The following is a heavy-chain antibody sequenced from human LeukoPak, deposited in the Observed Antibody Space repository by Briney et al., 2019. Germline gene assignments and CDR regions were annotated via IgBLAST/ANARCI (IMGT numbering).Heavy chain of an antibody. CDR2: IHYSGST. CDR3: ARRGYYDSSGYPNWFDP. CDR1: GGSIRSSSYY. Sequence: PSETLSLTCIVSGGSIRSSSYYWGWIRQPPGKGLEWIGSIHYSGSTYHNPSLKSRVTISVDTPKNQFSLKLSSVTAADTAVYYCARRGYYDSSGYPNWFDPWGQGTLVTVSS. D-gene: IGHD3-22*01. J-gene: IGHJ5*02. V-gene: IGHV4-39*01.